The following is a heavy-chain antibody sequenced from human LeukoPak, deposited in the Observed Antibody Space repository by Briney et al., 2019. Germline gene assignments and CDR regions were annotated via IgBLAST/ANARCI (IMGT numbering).Heavy chain of an antibody. V-gene: IGHV3-53*01. CDR2: IYSGGST. CDR3: AREGAGNYFDY. J-gene: IGHJ4*02. Sequence: GGSLRLSCAASGFTVSSNYMSWVRQAPGKGLEWVSVIYSGGSTYYAGSVKGRFTISRDNSKNTLYLQMNSLRAEDTAVYYCAREGAGNYFDYWGQGTLVTVSS. CDR1: GFTVSSNY. D-gene: IGHD1-26*01.